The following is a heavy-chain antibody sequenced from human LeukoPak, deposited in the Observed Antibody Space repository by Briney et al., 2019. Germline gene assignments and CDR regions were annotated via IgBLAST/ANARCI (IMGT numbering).Heavy chain of an antibody. D-gene: IGHD2-21*02. CDR1: GFTFSNYG. CDR3: AKDGTGCGGDCYSDY. CDR2: ISASGGST. Sequence: GGSPRLSCAASGFTFSNYGMSWVRQAPGKGLEWVSAISASGGSTYYADSVKGRFTISRDNSKNTLYLQMNSLRAEDTAVYHCAKDGTGCGGDCYSDYWGQGTLLTVSS. J-gene: IGHJ4*02. V-gene: IGHV3-23*01.